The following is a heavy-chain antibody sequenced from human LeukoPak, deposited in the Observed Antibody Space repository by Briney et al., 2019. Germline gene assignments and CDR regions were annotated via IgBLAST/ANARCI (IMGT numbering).Heavy chain of an antibody. Sequence: VASVKVSCKASGYTFTSYDINWVRQATGQGLEWMGWINPNSGNTGYAQKFQGRVTMTRNTSISTAYMELSSLRSEDTAVYYCARAGYSSSSPHYCMDVWGKGTTVTVSS. CDR1: GYTFTSYD. J-gene: IGHJ6*03. D-gene: IGHD6-6*01. CDR2: INPNSGNT. V-gene: IGHV1-8*01. CDR3: ARAGYSSSSPHYCMDV.